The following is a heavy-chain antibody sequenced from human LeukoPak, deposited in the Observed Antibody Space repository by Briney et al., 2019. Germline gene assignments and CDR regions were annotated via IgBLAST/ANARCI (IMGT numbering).Heavy chain of an antibody. CDR2: ISYDGSYK. V-gene: IGHV3-30*04. CDR3: AKDPTAYDSSGYYSGFLDY. Sequence: PGGSLRLSCAASGFTFSNYAMHWVRQAPGKGLEWVAVISYDGSYKYYADSVKGRFTISRDNSKNTLYLQMNSLRAEDTAVYYCAKDPTAYDSSGYYSGFLDYWGQGTLVTVSS. CDR1: GFTFSNYA. J-gene: IGHJ4*02. D-gene: IGHD3-22*01.